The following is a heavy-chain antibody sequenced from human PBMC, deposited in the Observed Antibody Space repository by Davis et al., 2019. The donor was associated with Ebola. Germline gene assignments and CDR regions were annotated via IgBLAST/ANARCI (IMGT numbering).Heavy chain of an antibody. J-gene: IGHJ6*04. CDR3: ARAVVAATPDYYYGMDV. CDR1: GYTFTGYY. Sequence: ASVKVSCKASGYTFTGYYIHWVRQAPGQGLEWMGRINPNSGSTSYAQKFQGRVTMTRDTSTSTVYMELSSLRSEDTAVYYCARAVVAATPDYYYGMDVWGKGTTVTVSS. V-gene: IGHV1-46*01. CDR2: INPNSGST. D-gene: IGHD2-15*01.